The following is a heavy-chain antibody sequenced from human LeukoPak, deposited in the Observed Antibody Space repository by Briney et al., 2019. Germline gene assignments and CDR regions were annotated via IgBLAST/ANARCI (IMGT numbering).Heavy chain of an antibody. V-gene: IGHV1-69*13. Sequence: GASVKVSCKASGGTFSSYAISWVRQAPGQGLEWMGGIIPISGTANYAQKFQGRVTITADESTSTAYMELSSLRSEDTAVYYCARDGAGGDANWFDPWGQGTLVTVSS. J-gene: IGHJ5*02. D-gene: IGHD3-10*01. CDR1: GGTFSSYA. CDR2: IIPISGTA. CDR3: ARDGAGGDANWFDP.